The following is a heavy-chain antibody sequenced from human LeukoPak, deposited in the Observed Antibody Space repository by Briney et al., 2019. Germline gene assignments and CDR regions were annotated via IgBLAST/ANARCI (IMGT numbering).Heavy chain of an antibody. CDR1: GGSISSYY. D-gene: IGHD3-10*01. Sequence: SETLSLTCTVSGGSISSYYWSWIRQPPGKGLEWIGYIYYSGSTNYNPSLKSRVIISVDTSKNQFSLKLSSVTAADTAVYYCVRGGYGSGSYYNYFDYWGQGTLVTVSS. CDR2: IYYSGST. J-gene: IGHJ4*02. CDR3: VRGGYGSGSYYNYFDY. V-gene: IGHV4-59*01.